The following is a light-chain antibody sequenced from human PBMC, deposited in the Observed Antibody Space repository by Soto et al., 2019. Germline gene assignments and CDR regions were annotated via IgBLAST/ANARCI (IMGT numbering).Light chain of an antibody. Sequence: QSALTQPPSASGSPGQSVTISCTGTSSDVGGYNYVSWYQQHPGKAPKLMIYDVIKRPSGVPDRFSGSKSGNTASLTVSGLQAEDEADFFCCSYAGSGTWVFGGGTKLTVL. CDR2: DVI. J-gene: IGLJ3*02. CDR1: SSDVGGYNY. CDR3: CSYAGSGTWV. V-gene: IGLV2-8*01.